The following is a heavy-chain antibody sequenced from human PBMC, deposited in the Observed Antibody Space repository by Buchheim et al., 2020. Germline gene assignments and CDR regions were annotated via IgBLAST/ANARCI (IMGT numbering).Heavy chain of an antibody. CDR1: GGTFSSYA. CDR2: IIPILGIA. Sequence: QVQLVQSGAEVKKPGSSVKVSCKASGGTFSSYAISWVRQAPGQGLEWMGRIIPILGIANYAQKFQGRVTITADKSTSTAYMELSSLRSEDTAVYYCASIGGITIFGVNYGMDVWGQGTT. CDR3: ASIGGITIFGVNYGMDV. J-gene: IGHJ6*02. V-gene: IGHV1-69*04. D-gene: IGHD3-3*01.